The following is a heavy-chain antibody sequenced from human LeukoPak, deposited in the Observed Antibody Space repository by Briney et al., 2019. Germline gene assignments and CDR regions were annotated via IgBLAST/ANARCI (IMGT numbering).Heavy chain of an antibody. J-gene: IGHJ4*02. CDR3: ARDKAYGSGSYYSEDFDY. D-gene: IGHD3-10*01. CDR2: ISAYNGNT. Sequence: ASVKVSCKASGYTFTSYGISWVRQAPGQGLEWMGWISAYNGNTNYAQKLQGRVTITTDTSTSTAYMELRSLRSDDTAVYYCARDKAYGSGSYYSEDFDYWGQGTLVTVSS. V-gene: IGHV1-18*01. CDR1: GYTFTSYG.